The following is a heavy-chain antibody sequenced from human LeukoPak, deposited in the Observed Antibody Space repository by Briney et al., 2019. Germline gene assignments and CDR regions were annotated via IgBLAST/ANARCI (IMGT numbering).Heavy chain of an antibody. J-gene: IGHJ4*02. CDR2: ISSSGSTI. Sequence: GGSLRLSCAASGFTFSSYEMNWVRQAPGKGLEWVSYISSSGSTIYYADSVKGRFTISRDNAKNSLYLQMNSLRAEDTALYYCAKGYYVAQDYWGQGTLVTVSS. CDR3: AKGYYVAQDY. V-gene: IGHV3-48*03. D-gene: IGHD3-16*01. CDR1: GFTFSSYE.